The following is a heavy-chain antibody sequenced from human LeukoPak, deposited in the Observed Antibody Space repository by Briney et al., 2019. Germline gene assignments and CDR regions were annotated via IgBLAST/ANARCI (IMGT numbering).Heavy chain of an antibody. Sequence: GGSLRLSCAASGFSLSNVWMSWVHQGPGKGLEWVGRIQSRAEGGTTEYPAPVEGRFTISRDESENILYLQMDSLRAEDTAVYYCTTAAYDFWSGFTPPDHWGQGTLVTVSS. V-gene: IGHV3-15*01. D-gene: IGHD3-3*01. CDR3: TTAAYDFWSGFTPPDH. CDR1: GFSLSNVW. CDR2: IQSRAEGGTT. J-gene: IGHJ4*02.